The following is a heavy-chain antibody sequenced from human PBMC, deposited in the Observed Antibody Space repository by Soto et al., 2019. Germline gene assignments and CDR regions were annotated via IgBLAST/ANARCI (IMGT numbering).Heavy chain of an antibody. J-gene: IGHJ4*02. Sequence: QVQLQESGPGLVKPSETLSLTCSVSGGSISNHYWSWIRQPPGKGLEWIVYIYYNGNTNYNPSLKSRVTMSVDTSRNQISLKSTTVTGSDTAVYYCTRANWYSEYWGQGTLVTGSS. D-gene: IGHD7-27*01. CDR1: GGSISNHY. CDR2: IYYNGNT. V-gene: IGHV4-59*11. CDR3: TRANWYSEY.